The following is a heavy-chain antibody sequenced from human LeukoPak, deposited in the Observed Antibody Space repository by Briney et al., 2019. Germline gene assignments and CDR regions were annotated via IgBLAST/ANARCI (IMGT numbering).Heavy chain of an antibody. CDR1: GFTFSRYS. J-gene: IGHJ2*01. V-gene: IGHV3-21*01. CDR3: ARVSESEWNFDL. D-gene: IGHD1-14*01. Sequence: GGSLRLSCAASGFTFSRYSMNWVRQAPGKGLEWVSSISSSGTYIYYADSMKGRFTLSRDNAKNSLYLQMNSLRAEDTAVYYCARVSESEWNFDLWGRGTLVTVSS. CDR2: ISSSGTYI.